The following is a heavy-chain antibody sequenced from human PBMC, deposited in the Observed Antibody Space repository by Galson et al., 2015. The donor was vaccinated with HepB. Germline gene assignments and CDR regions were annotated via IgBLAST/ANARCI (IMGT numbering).Heavy chain of an antibody. J-gene: IGHJ5*02. V-gene: IGHV3-30-3*01. Sequence: SLRLSCAASGFTFSSYAMHWVRQAPGKGLEWVSVISYDGSKRYYADSVKGRFTISRDNSKNTLYLQMNSLRAEDTAVYYCARDPGYSSSSGQLSWLDPWGQGTLVTVSS. CDR1: GFTFSSYA. D-gene: IGHD6-6*01. CDR2: ISYDGSKR. CDR3: ARDPGYSSSSGQLSWLDP.